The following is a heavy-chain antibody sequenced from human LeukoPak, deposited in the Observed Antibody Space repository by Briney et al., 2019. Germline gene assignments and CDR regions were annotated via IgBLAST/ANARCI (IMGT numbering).Heavy chain of an antibody. Sequence: GGSLRLSCAASGFTFSRYTVNWVRQAPGKGLEWVSSITSRSTYIYYADSVKGRFTISRDNAKNSLYLHMNSLRAEDTAVYYCTRGTGSYDYWGQGTRVTVSS. D-gene: IGHD1-26*01. CDR2: ITSRSTYI. J-gene: IGHJ4*02. CDR3: TRGTGSYDY. CDR1: GFTFSRYT. V-gene: IGHV3-21*01.